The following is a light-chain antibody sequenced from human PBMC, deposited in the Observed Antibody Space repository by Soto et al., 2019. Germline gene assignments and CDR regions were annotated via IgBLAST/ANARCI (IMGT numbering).Light chain of an antibody. V-gene: IGKV1-39*01. Sequence: DIQMTQSPSSLSASVGARVTITCRASQSISSYLNWYQQKPGKAPKLLIYAASSLQSGVPSRFSGSGSGTDFTLTISSLQPEDFATYYCLQDYNYPWTFGQGTKVDIK. CDR1: QSISSY. CDR3: LQDYNYPWT. CDR2: AAS. J-gene: IGKJ1*01.